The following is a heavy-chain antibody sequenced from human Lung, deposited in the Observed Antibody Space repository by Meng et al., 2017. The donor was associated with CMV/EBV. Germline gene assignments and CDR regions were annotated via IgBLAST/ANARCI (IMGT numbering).Heavy chain of an antibody. CDR1: GLTLRSYW. Sequence: EEQVGECGRGLIQPGGSLRLSCAVSGLTLRSYWTHWVRQAPGKGMEWVSRSDNDDGRSTSYADSVKGRFTISRDSAKNTLYLQMNSLRVEDTAVYYCARGLQESLGWEMGYWGLGTLVTVSS. CDR3: ARGLQESLGWEMGY. D-gene: IGHD1-26*01. V-gene: IGHV3-74*01. J-gene: IGHJ4*01. CDR2: SDNDDGRST.